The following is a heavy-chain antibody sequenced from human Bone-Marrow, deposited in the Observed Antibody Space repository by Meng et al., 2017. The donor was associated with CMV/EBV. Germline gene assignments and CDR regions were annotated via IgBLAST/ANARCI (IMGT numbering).Heavy chain of an antibody. J-gene: IGHJ6*02. V-gene: IGHV3-48*03. CDR2: ISSSGSTI. D-gene: IGHD3-3*01. CDR3: ARVLRFLDGYYYYGMDV. Sequence: GESLKISCVASGFTFSNYNMNWVRQAPGKGLEWVSYISSSGSTIYYADSVKGRFTISRDNAKNSLYLQMNSLRAEDTAVYYCARVLRFLDGYYYYGMDVWGQGTTITVSS. CDR1: GFTFSNYN.